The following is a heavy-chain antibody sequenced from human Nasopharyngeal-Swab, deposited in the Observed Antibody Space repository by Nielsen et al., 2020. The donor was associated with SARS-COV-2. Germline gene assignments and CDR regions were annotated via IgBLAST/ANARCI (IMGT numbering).Heavy chain of an antibody. CDR2: ISYDGSNK. D-gene: IGHD3-3*01. CDR1: GITFSSYG. V-gene: IGHV3-30*18. J-gene: IGHJ6*03. CDR3: AKDGYYDFWSGYQKPKGGYMDV. Sequence: GESMKISCAASGITFSSYGMHWVRQAPGKGLEWVAVISYDGSNKYYADSVKGRFTISRDNSKNTLYLQMNSLRAEDTAVYYCAKDGYYDFWSGYQKPKGGYMDVWGKGTTVTVSS.